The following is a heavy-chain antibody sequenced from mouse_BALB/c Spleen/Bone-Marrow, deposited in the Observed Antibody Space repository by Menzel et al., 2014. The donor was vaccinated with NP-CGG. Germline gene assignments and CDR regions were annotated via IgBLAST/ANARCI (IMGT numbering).Heavy chain of an antibody. CDR3: ARRRTFITSVVDYIDV. Sequence: VQLQQSGPELVKPGASVEISCRASGYVFSSSWMNWVKQRPGQGLEWIGRIYPGDGNTNYNGKFKGKATLTADTSSSTAYMQISSLTSVDSAVYFCARRRTFITSVVDYIDVWGAGTTVTVSS. D-gene: IGHD1-1*02. J-gene: IGHJ1*01. CDR2: IYPGDGNT. CDR1: GYVFSSSW. V-gene: IGHV1-82*01.